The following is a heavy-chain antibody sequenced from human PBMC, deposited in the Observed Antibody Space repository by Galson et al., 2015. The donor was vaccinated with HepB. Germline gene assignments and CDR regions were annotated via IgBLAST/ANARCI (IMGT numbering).Heavy chain of an antibody. CDR3: ARGYSKSWYSGLGY. CDR2: IYSGGDT. V-gene: IGHV3-53*01. Sequence: LRLSCAASGFIVTGNYMSWVRQAPGKGLEWVSVIYSGGDTYYADSVKGRFTISRDNSKNTVYLQMNSLRAEDTAMYYCARGYSKSWYSGLGYWGQGTLVTVSS. CDR1: GFIVTGNY. D-gene: IGHD5-12*01. J-gene: IGHJ4*02.